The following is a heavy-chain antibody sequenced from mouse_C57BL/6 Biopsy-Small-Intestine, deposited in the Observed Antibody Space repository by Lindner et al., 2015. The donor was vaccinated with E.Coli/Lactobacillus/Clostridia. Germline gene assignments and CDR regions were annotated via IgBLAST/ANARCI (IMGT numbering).Heavy chain of an antibody. J-gene: IGHJ1*01. CDR2: IDPGDGNI. CDR3: ARGGSFSNFRYFDV. D-gene: IGHD2-5*01. Sequence: GYVFSRTWMNWVKQRPGKGLEWIGRIDPGDGNIYYNGNFKGKATLTADKSSSTAYMQLSSLTSEDSAVYFCARGGSFSNFRYFDVWGAGTTVTVSS. V-gene: IGHV1-82*01. CDR1: GYVFSRTW.